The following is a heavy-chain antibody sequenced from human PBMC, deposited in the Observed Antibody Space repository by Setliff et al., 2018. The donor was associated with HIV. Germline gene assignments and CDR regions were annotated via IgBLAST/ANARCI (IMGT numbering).Heavy chain of an antibody. J-gene: IGHJ4*02. V-gene: IGHV4-61*09. CDR2: IYTSGST. CDR1: GGSISSGSYY. CDR3: ARDPHYFDRSGYYSYFYFDY. D-gene: IGHD3-22*01. Sequence: SETLSLTCTVSGGSISSGSYYWSWIRQPAGKGLGWIGHIYTSGSTNYHPSLQSRVTISLDMSKNQFSLKVKSVTAADTAVYYCARDPHYFDRSGYYSYFYFDYWGQGMLVTVSS.